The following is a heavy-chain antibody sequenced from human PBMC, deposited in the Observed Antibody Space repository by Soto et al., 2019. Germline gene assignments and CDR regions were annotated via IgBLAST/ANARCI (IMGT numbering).Heavy chain of an antibody. J-gene: IGHJ6*03. CDR2: IYYSGST. CDR3: AGQNSNYRDHYHYRDV. D-gene: IGHD4-4*01. CDR1: GGSIGSRSYY. V-gene: IGHV4-39*01. Sequence: PSETLSLTCTVSGGSIGSRSYYWGWIRQPPGKGLEWIASIYYSGSTYYNPSLKSRVTISVDTSKKQFSLKLTSVTAADTAMYYCAGQNSNYRDHYHYRDVWGKGATVTASS.